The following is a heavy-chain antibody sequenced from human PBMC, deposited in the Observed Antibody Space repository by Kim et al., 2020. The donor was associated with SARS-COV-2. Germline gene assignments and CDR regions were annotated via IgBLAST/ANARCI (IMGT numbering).Heavy chain of an antibody. J-gene: IGHJ4*02. CDR1: GASIGSSSYY. V-gene: IGHV4-39*01. D-gene: IGHD2-15*01. Sequence: SETLSLTCNVSGASIGSSSYYWGWIRQPPGKGLEWIGNIYYSRTTYYNPSLKSRATISGDTSKNQFSLKLTSVTAADTAVYYCARHPRVRVGRTVVAPGGPDYCGQGTLVTVSS. CDR2: IYYSRTT. CDR3: ARHPRVRVGRTVVAPGGPDY.